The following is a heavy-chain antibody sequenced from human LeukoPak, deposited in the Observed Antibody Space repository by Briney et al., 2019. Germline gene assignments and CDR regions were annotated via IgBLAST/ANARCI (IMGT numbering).Heavy chain of an antibody. J-gene: IGHJ6*03. CDR2: INWNGGST. V-gene: IGHV3-20*04. CDR3: ARGSGNYYYYYMDV. CDR1: GFSFSSHG. D-gene: IGHD1-26*01. Sequence: GGSLRLSCAGSGFSFSSHGMNWVRQAPGKGLEWVSGINWNGGSTGYVDSVKGRFTISRDNAKNSLYLQMNSLRAEDTAVYYCARGSGNYYYYYMDVWGKGTTVTISS.